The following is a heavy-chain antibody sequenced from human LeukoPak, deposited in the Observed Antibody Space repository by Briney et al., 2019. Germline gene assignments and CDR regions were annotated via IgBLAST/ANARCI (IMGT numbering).Heavy chain of an antibody. CDR1: GFLFGSHA. J-gene: IGHJ4*02. D-gene: IGHD3-10*01. Sequence: GGSLRLSCAASGFLFGSHAMNWVRQAPGKGLEWVSGISCSGGSTYYADSVKGRFTISRGNSKNTLFLQMNSLRPEDTAVYFCARDPGGYFDYWGQGTLVTVSS. CDR3: ARDPGGYFDY. V-gene: IGHV3-23*01. CDR2: ISCSGGST.